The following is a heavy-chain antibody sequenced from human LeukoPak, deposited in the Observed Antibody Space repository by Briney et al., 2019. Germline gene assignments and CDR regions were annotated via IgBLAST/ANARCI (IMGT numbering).Heavy chain of an antibody. J-gene: IGHJ3*02. V-gene: IGHV4-31*03. Sequence: PSETLSLTCTVSGGSISSGGYYWRWIRQHPEKGLEWIGYIYYSGSTYYNPSLKSRVTISVDTSKNQFSLKLSSVTAADTAVYYCASGGGSYYDSSGYPYNAFDIWGQGTMVTVSS. D-gene: IGHD3-22*01. CDR2: IYYSGST. CDR3: ASGGGSYYDSSGYPYNAFDI. CDR1: GGSISSGGYY.